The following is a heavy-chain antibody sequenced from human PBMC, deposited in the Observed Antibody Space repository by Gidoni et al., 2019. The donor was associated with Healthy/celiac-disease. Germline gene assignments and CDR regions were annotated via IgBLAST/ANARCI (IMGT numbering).Heavy chain of an antibody. CDR3: AKVFPADIVVVPAAPTDAFDI. CDR2: ISGSGGST. Sequence: EVQLLESGGGLVQPGGSLRLSCAASGFPFSSYAMSWVRPAPGKGLEWVSAISGSGGSTYYADSVKGRFTISRDNSKNTLYLQMNSLRAEDTAVYYCAKVFPADIVVVPAAPTDAFDIWGQGTMVTVSS. D-gene: IGHD2-2*01. V-gene: IGHV3-23*01. J-gene: IGHJ3*02. CDR1: GFPFSSYA.